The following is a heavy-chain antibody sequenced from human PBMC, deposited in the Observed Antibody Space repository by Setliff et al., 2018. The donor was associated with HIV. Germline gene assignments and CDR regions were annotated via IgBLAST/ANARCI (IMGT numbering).Heavy chain of an antibody. V-gene: IGHV1-2*02. CDR1: GYTFSGYY. D-gene: IGHD3-9*01. Sequence: GASVKVSCKASGYTFSGYYLHWVRRAPGQGLEWMGWINPNSGATNYAQKFQGRVTITADESTSTAYMELSSLRSEDTAVYYCARGARYYDILTAYITLGYYYYMDVWGKGTTVTVSS. J-gene: IGHJ6*03. CDR3: ARGARYYDILTAYITLGYYYYMDV. CDR2: INPNSGAT.